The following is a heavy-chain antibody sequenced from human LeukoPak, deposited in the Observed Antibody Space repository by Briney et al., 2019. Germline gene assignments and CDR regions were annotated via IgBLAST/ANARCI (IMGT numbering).Heavy chain of an antibody. Sequence: SETLSLTCTVSGGSISSYYWSWIRQPPGKGLEWIGYIYTSGSTNYNPSLKSRVTISVDTSKNQFSLKLSSVTAADTAVYYCAGPFYCYFDLWGRGTLVTVSS. J-gene: IGHJ2*01. CDR1: GGSISSYY. CDR2: IYTSGST. CDR3: AGPFYCYFDL. V-gene: IGHV4-4*09.